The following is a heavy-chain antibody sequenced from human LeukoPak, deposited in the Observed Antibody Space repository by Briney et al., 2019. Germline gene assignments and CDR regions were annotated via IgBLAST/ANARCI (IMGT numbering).Heavy chain of an antibody. D-gene: IGHD3-10*01. CDR3: ARDLVISWGSVSAFDV. V-gene: IGHV3-20*04. CDR1: GFTFDDYG. CDR2: INWNGGST. Sequence: GGSLRLSCAASGFTFDDYGMSWVRQAPGKGLEWVSGINWNGGSTGYADSVKGRFTISRDNAKNSLYLQMNSLRAEDTALYYCARDLVISWGSVSAFDVWGQGTMVTVSS. J-gene: IGHJ3*01.